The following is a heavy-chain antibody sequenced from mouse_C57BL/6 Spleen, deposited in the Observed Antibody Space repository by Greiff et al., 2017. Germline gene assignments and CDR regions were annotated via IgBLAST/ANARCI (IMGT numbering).Heavy chain of an antibody. D-gene: IGHD3-2*02. CDR2: IYPGSGST. CDR1: GYTFTSYW. V-gene: IGHV1-55*01. CDR3: VLDSSGYGYFDV. J-gene: IGHJ1*03. Sequence: QVQLQQPGAELVKPGASVKMSCKASGYTFTSYWITWVKQRPGQGLEWIGDIYPGSGSTNYNEKFKSKATLTVDTSSSTAYMQLSSLTSEDSAVYYCVLDSSGYGYFDVWGTGTTVTVSS.